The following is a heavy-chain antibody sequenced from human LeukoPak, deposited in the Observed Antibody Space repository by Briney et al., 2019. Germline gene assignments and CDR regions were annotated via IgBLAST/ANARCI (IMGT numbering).Heavy chain of an antibody. CDR1: GYTFTSYG. D-gene: IGHD5-18*01. J-gene: IGHJ4*02. CDR2: INPNSGGT. CDR3: ARSGGYSYGPFDY. Sequence: ASVKVSCTASGYTFTSYGISWVRQAPGQGLEWMGWINPNSGGTNYAQKFQGRVTMTRDTSISTAYMELSRLRSDDTAVYYCARSGGYSYGPFDYWGQGTLVTVSS. V-gene: IGHV1-2*02.